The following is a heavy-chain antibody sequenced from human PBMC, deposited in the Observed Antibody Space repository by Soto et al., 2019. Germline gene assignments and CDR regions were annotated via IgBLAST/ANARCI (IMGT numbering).Heavy chain of an antibody. CDR2: VNNNGGTT. V-gene: IGHV3-64D*06. J-gene: IGHJ6*02. D-gene: IGHD3-3*01. CDR3: VKSSRRDITASRGMDV. Sequence: PGGSLRLSCSASGFTFSSFATHWVRQAPGKGLEYVSGVNNNGGTTYYADSVKDRFTISRDNSKNTLYLQVSSLTTEDTAVYYCVKSSRRDITASRGMDVWGQGTTVTVSS. CDR1: GFTFSSFA.